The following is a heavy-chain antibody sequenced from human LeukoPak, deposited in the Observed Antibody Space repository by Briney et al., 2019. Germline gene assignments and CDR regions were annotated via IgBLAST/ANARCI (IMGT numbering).Heavy chain of an antibody. CDR1: DGSISNYY. CDR2: AYYSGST. J-gene: IGHJ6*02. V-gene: IGHV4-59*08. D-gene: IGHD6-6*01. CDR3: ARHLDGAPRPRLDYYGMDV. Sequence: SETLSLTCSVFDGSISNYYWSWIRQPPGKGLEWIGYAYYSGSTTYNPSLESRVTISVDTSKNQFSLNLSSVTAADTAVYYCARHLDGAPRPRLDYYGMDVWGQGTTVTVSS.